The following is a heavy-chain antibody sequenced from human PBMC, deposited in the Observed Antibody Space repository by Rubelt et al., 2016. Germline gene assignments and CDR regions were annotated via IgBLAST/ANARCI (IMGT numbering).Heavy chain of an antibody. CDR3: TSLRDYFDY. V-gene: IGHV4-38-2*02. CDR1: GYSISSAYY. J-gene: IGHJ4*02. Sequence: QVQLQQWGAGLLKPSETLSLTCIVSGYSISSAYYWGWIRQPPGTGLEWIGSIFHNGNTYYNPSLKSRVTISLDTSKNQISLKLSSVTAADTAVYYCTSLRDYFDYWGQGTLVTVSS. CDR2: IFHNGNT.